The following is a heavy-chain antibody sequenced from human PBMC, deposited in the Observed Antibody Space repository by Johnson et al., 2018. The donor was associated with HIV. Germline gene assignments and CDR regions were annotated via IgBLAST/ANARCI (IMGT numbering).Heavy chain of an antibody. V-gene: IGHV3-13*01. CDR3: ARTLGFGTEDAFDI. Sequence: EVQLVESGGGLVQPGGSLRLSCAASGFTLSSYDIHWVRQATGKGLEWVAAIGTTGDTFYPGSVKGRFTISRENAKNSLYLQINSLRAGDTAVYYCARTLGFGTEDAFDIWGQGTMVTVSS. CDR1: GFTLSSYD. J-gene: IGHJ3*02. CDR2: IGTTGDT. D-gene: IGHD3-10*01.